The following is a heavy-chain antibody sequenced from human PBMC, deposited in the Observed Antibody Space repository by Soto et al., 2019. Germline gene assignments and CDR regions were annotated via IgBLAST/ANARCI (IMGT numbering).Heavy chain of an antibody. CDR1: GFSFSDYS. J-gene: IGHJ6*03. D-gene: IGHD2-15*01. Sequence: EVQLVESGGGLVKPGGSLRLSCAASGFSFSDYSMNWVRQAPGKGLEWVSSISGSSSYIYYADSLKGRVTVSRDNAEKSLYLKMNSLRAEDTAVYYCARDGAYCSGAGCRDYYHYMDVWGKGTRVTVSS. V-gene: IGHV3-21*01. CDR2: ISGSSSYI. CDR3: ARDGAYCSGAGCRDYYHYMDV.